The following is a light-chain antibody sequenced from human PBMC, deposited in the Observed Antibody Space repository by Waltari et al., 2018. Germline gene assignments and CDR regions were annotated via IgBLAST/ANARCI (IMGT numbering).Light chain of an antibody. CDR3: QQYKSYST. CDR1: LDLDMW. V-gene: IGKV1-5*03. CDR2: KTA. Sequence: DIPVTHSPSSLSASVGDTVRISCRANLDLDMWWAWYQQKTGEAPELLIQKTAVLASGVPPRFRVAGSGTEFTLTSSYLKPDDFATYDCQQYKSYSTFGQGTRLEI. J-gene: IGKJ2*01.